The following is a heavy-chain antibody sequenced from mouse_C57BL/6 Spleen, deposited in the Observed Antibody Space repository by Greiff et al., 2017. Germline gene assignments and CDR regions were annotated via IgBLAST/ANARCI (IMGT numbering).Heavy chain of an antibody. CDR3: ARGYDYDAAAWFAY. Sequence: VQLQQSGPELVKPGDSVKISCKASGYSFTGYFMNWVMQSHGKSLEWIGRINPYNGDTFYNQKFKGKATLTVDKSSSTAHMELRSLTSEDSAVYYCARGYDYDAAAWFAYWGQGTLVTVSA. CDR2: INPYNGDT. D-gene: IGHD2-4*01. CDR1: GYSFTGYF. J-gene: IGHJ3*01. V-gene: IGHV1-20*01.